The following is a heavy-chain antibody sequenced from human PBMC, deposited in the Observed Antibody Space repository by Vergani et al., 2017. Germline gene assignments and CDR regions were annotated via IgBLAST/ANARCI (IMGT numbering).Heavy chain of an antibody. CDR3: AKSGGGTSHP. Sequence: DVHLAESGGGFFQPGGSLRLSCSASGFSFNSYWMHWVRQVPGKGLLWVSRIKSDGSITAYADSVKGRFTISRDNAQNTLYLQMNSLRVEDTAVYYCAKSGGGTSHPWGQGTLVTVSS. D-gene: IGHD2-2*01. V-gene: IGHV3-74*03. J-gene: IGHJ5*02. CDR2: IKSDGSIT. CDR1: GFSFNSYW.